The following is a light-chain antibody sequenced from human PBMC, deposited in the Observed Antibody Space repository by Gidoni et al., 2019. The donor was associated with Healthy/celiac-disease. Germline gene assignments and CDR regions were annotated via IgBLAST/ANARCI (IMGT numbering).Light chain of an antibody. J-gene: IGKJ1*01. CDR2: AAS. V-gene: IGKV1-39*01. CDR3: QQSYSTPRT. CDR1: QSISSY. Sequence: DIKMTQSPSSLSASVGDRVTITCRASQSISSYLNWYQQKPGKAPKLLIYAASSLQSGVPSRFSGSGSGTDFTLTISSLQPEDFATNYCQQSYSTPRTFGQGTKVEIK.